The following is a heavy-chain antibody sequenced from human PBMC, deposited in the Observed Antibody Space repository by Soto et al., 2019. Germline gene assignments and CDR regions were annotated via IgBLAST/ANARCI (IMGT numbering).Heavy chain of an antibody. CDR2: ISYGGGTT. V-gene: IGHV3-23*01. D-gene: IGHD3-22*01. CDR1: GFTVSSNY. CDR3: AKNPGYYYDSTGYHFDY. J-gene: IGHJ4*02. Sequence: GGSLGLSCAASGFTVSSNYMSCVRQAPGKGLEWVSAISYGGGTTYYADSVKGRFTISRDNSKNTLYLQMNSLRAEDTAVYYCAKNPGYYYDSTGYHFDYWGQGTLVTVSS.